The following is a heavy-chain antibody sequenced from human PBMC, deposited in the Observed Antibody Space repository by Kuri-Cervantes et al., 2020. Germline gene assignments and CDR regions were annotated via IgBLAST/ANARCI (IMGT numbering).Heavy chain of an antibody. V-gene: IGHV4-34*01. CDR3: ASSGSSSWYQYNWFDP. J-gene: IGHJ5*02. D-gene: IGHD6-13*01. CDR2: IYYSGST. CDR1: GGSFSGYY. Sequence: GSLRLSCAVYGGSFSGYYWGWIRQPPGKGLEWIGSIYYSGSTYYNPSLKSRVTISVDTSKNQFSLKLSSVTAADTAVYYCASSGSSSWYQYNWFDPWGQGTLVTVSS.